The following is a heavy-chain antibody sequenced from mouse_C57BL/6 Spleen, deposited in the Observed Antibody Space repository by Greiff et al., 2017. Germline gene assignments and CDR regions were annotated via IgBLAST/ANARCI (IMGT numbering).Heavy chain of an antibody. CDR1: GYTFTDYS. J-gene: IGHJ4*01. CDR3: ARVFTDY. Sequence: VQLLQSGAELVRPGASVTLSCTASGYTFTDYSITWVQQRPGQGLEWIARIYPGSGNTSYNEKFKGKATLTAEKSSSTAYMQRSSLTSEDTAVYFCARVFTDYWGQGTSVTVSS. CDR2: IYPGSGNT. V-gene: IGHV1-76*01.